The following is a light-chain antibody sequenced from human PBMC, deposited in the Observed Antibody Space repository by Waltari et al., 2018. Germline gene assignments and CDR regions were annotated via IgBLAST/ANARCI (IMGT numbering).Light chain of an antibody. J-gene: IGKJ4*01. CDR3: QQSLTSTRFT. Sequence: EIQITQSPPSLFASVGDSVTISCRASQRVSTFLNWYHHKPGKAPRRMIYAASTLSGGVPSRVSGGGAGTDVTLTISGVQSDDSAVCYCQQSLTSTRFTFGGGTKVQIK. CDR1: QRVSTF. CDR2: AAS. V-gene: IGKV1-39*01.